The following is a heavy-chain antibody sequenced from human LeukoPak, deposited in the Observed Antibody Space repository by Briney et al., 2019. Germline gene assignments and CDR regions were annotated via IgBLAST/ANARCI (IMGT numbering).Heavy chain of an antibody. CDR2: ITNDGSST. Sequence: GGSLRLSCAASGLTFCSHWVHWVRHAPGKGLVWVSRITNDGSSTTYADSVKGRFTISRDNAKNLLYLQVNSLRAEDTAVYYYATQQGGNPAYWGQGTLVTVSS. D-gene: IGHD1-14*01. CDR1: GLTFCSHW. V-gene: IGHV3-74*01. CDR3: ATQQGGNPAY. J-gene: IGHJ4*02.